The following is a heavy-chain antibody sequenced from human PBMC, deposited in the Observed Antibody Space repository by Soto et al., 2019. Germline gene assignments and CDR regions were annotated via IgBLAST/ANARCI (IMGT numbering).Heavy chain of an antibody. Sequence: GGSLRLSCAASGFTFSSYGMHWVRQAPGKGLEWVAVISYDGSNKYYADSVKGRFTISRDNSKNTLYLQMNSLRAEDTAVYYCARDYDILTVQKISHTFDYWGQGTLVTVSS. V-gene: IGHV3-30*03. CDR3: ARDYDILTVQKISHTFDY. CDR1: GFTFSSYG. D-gene: IGHD3-9*01. J-gene: IGHJ4*02. CDR2: ISYDGSNK.